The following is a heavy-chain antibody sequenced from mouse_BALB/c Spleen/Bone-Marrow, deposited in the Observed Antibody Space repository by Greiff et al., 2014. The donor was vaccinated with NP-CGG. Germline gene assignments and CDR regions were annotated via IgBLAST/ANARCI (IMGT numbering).Heavy chain of an antibody. V-gene: IGHV5-12*02. CDR3: ARQGAYSYFDY. CDR2: ISNGGGST. CDR1: GFTFSDYY. D-gene: IGHD2-10*01. J-gene: IGHJ2*01. Sequence: EVMLVESGGGLVQPGGSLKLSCATSGFTFSDYYMYWVRQTPEKRLEWVAYISNGGGSTYYPDTVKGRFTISRDNAKNTLYLQMSRLMSEDTAMYYCARQGAYSYFDYWGQGTTLTVSS.